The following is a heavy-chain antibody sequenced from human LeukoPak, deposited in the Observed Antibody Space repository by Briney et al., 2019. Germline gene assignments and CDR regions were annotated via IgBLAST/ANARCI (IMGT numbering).Heavy chain of an antibody. D-gene: IGHD3-10*01. CDR1: GGSISSSSYY. CDR2: IYYSGST. V-gene: IGHV4-39*01. CDR3: ATPLWFGELLYGDDAFDI. J-gene: IGHJ3*02. Sequence: SETLSLTCAVSGGSISSSSYYWGWIRQPPGKGLEWIGSIYYSGSTYNNPSLKSRVTISVDTSKNQFSLKLSSVTAADTAVYYCATPLWFGELLYGDDAFDIWGQGTMVTVSS.